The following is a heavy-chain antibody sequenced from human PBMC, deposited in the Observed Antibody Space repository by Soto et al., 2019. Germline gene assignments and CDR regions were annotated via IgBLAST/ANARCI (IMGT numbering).Heavy chain of an antibody. D-gene: IGHD1-26*01. J-gene: IGHJ4*02. V-gene: IGHV1-2*02. Sequence: GASVKVSCKASGYTFTVYYMHWVRQAPGQGLEWMGWINPKSGGTMYPQKFQGRVTMTWDTSISTAYMALTRLRSDDTAVYYCAGDLAKGGGSAGFDYWGQGTLVTAPQ. CDR3: AGDLAKGGGSAGFDY. CDR1: GYTFTVYY. CDR2: INPKSGGT.